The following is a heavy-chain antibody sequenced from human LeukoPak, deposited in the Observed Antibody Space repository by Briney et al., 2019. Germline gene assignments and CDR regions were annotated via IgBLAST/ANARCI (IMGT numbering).Heavy chain of an antibody. CDR3: AREHTIAATGTHWFDP. Sequence: GGSLRLSCAASGLTFSSYAMHWVRQAPGKGLEWVAVISYDGSNKYYTDSVRGRFTISRDNSENMLYLQMNSLRVEDTAVYYCAREHTIAATGTHWFDPWGQGTLVTVSS. CDR2: ISYDGSNK. CDR1: GLTFSSYA. J-gene: IGHJ5*02. V-gene: IGHV3-30-3*01. D-gene: IGHD6-13*01.